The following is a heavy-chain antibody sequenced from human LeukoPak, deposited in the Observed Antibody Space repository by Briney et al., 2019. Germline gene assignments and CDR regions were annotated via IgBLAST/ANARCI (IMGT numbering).Heavy chain of an antibody. V-gene: IGHV5-51*01. CDR1: GYSFTSYW. J-gene: IGHJ3*02. D-gene: IGHD6-13*01. CDR2: IYPGDSDT. CDR3: ARPLAAAGTAGAFDI. Sequence: GESLKISWKGSGYSFTSYWIGWVRQMPGKGLEWMGIIYPGDSDTRYSPFFQGQVTISADKFISTAYLQWSSLKASDTAMYYCARPLAAAGTAGAFDIWGQGTMVTVSS.